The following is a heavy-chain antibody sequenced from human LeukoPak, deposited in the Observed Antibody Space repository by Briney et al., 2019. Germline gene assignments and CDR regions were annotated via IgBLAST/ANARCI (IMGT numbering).Heavy chain of an antibody. V-gene: IGHV1-8*01. D-gene: IGHD3-22*01. CDR3: ARGPYYYDSSGYYEFDY. Sequence: ASVKVSCKASGYTFTSYDINWVRQATGQGLEWMGWMNPNSGNTGYAQKFQGRVTMTRNTSISTAYMELSSLRSEDTAVYYCARGPYYYDSSGYYEFDYWGQGTTVTVSS. J-gene: IGHJ4*03. CDR2: MNPNSGNT. CDR1: GYTFTSYD.